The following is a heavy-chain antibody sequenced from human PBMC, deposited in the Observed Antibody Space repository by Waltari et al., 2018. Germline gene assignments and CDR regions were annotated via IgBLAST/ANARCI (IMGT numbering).Heavy chain of an antibody. D-gene: IGHD3-22*01. CDR2: INHSGSA. CDR1: GGSFSAYH. J-gene: IGHJ6*02. Sequence: QVQLQQWGAGLLKPSETLSLTCAVFGGSFSAYHWSWIRQSPGKGLGWIGEINHSGSAIDNPSLKSRVTISLDTAKRQVSLRLSSVTAADTAVYFCARGTGGSSTYYFAGMDVWGQGTTVTVSS. CDR3: ARGTGGSSTYYFAGMDV. V-gene: IGHV4-34*01.